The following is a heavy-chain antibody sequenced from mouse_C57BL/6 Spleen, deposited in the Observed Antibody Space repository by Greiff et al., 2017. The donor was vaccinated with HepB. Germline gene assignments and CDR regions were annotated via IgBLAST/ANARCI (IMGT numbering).Heavy chain of an antibody. D-gene: IGHD3-3*01. J-gene: IGHJ4*01. V-gene: IGHV1-69*01. CDR3: ARRDRERYDDIDY. CDR2: IDPTDSYT. Sequence: VQLQQPGAELVMPGASVKLSCKASGYTFTSYWMHWVKPRPGQGLEWIGEIDPTDSYTNYNQKFKGKSTLTVDKSSSTAYMQLSSLTSEDSAVFYCARRDRERYDDIDYWGQGTSLTVSS. CDR1: GYTFTSYW.